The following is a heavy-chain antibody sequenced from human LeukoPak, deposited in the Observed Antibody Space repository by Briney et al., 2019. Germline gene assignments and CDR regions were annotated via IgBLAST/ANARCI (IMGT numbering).Heavy chain of an antibody. CDR2: ISGSGDNT. Sequence: GGSLRLSCAASGFTFSSYAMSWVRQAPGKGLEWVSGISGSGDNTYYADSVKGRFTISRDNSKNTLYVQVNSLGTEDTAAYYCAKGSYYDTSGSFYFDYWGQGTLVTVSS. CDR3: AKGSYYDTSGSFYFDY. D-gene: IGHD3-22*01. CDR1: GFTFSSYA. V-gene: IGHV3-23*01. J-gene: IGHJ4*02.